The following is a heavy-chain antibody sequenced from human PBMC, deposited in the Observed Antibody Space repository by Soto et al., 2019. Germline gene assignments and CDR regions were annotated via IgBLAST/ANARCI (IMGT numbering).Heavy chain of an antibody. CDR3: TTDRIVVVPAASVKMTYYYYGMDV. J-gene: IGHJ6*02. D-gene: IGHD2-2*01. CDR1: GFTFSNAW. V-gene: IGHV3-15*07. CDR2: IKSKTDGGTT. Sequence: GGSLRLSCAASGFTFSNAWMNWVRQAPGKGLEWVGRIKSKTDGGTTDYAAPVKGRFTISRDDSKNTLYLQMNSLKTEDTAVYYCTTDRIVVVPAASVKMTYYYYGMDVWGQGTTVTVSS.